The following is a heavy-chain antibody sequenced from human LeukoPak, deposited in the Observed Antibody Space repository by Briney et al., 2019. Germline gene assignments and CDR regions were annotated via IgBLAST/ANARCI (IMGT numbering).Heavy chain of an antibody. CDR2: IIPILGIA. J-gene: IGHJ4*02. Sequence: SVKVSCKASGGTLSSYAISWVRQAPGQGLEWMGRIIPILGIANYAQKFQGRVTITADKSTSTAYMELSSLRSEDTAVYYCARGLAAGMYYFDYWGQGTLVTVSS. CDR3: ARGLAAGMYYFDY. V-gene: IGHV1-69*04. D-gene: IGHD6-13*01. CDR1: GGTLSSYA.